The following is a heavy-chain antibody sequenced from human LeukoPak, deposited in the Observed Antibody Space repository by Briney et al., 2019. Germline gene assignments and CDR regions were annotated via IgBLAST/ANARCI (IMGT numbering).Heavy chain of an antibody. Sequence: ASVRVSCRASGYTFTSYAMHWVRQAPGQGLGWMGWISGYNGNTNYAQKFQGRVTMTTDTSTNTAYMELRSLRSEDTAVYYCARSRDGYNYWFDPWGQGTLVTVSS. J-gene: IGHJ5*02. CDR2: ISGYNGNT. CDR1: GYTFTSYA. V-gene: IGHV1-18*01. D-gene: IGHD5-24*01. CDR3: ARSRDGYNYWFDP.